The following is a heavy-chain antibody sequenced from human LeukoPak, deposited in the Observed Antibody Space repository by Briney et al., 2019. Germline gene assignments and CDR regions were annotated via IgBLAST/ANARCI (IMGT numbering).Heavy chain of an antibody. CDR3: AKAPVTSCRGAYCYPFDS. Sequence: WGSLRLSCAASGFTLSTYAMSWVRQTPGKGLEWVAATSSSDAGTYHADSVRGRFTISRDNPKNTLYLRMNSLRAEDAAVYFCAKAPVTSCRGAYCYPFDSWGQGTLVTVSS. D-gene: IGHD2-21*01. CDR1: GFTLSTYA. J-gene: IGHJ4*02. CDR2: TSSSDAGT. V-gene: IGHV3-23*01.